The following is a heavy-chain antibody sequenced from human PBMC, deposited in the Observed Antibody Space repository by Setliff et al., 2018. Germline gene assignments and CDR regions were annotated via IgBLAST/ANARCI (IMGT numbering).Heavy chain of an antibody. CDR3: AYDSSGYYPGY. J-gene: IGHJ4*02. V-gene: IGHV1-18*01. Sequence: GASVKVSCKASGYTFTSYGISWVRQAPGQGLEWMGWISAYNGNTNYAQKLQGRVTMTTDTSTGTAYMELRSLRSDDTAVYICAYDSSGYYPGYWGQGTLVTVSS. CDR2: ISAYNGNT. CDR1: GYTFTSYG. D-gene: IGHD3-22*01.